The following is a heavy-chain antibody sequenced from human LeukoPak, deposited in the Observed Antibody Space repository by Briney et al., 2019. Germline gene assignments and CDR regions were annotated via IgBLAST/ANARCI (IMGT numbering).Heavy chain of an antibody. CDR2: ISYDGSNK. D-gene: IGHD2-2*01. Sequence: SGGSLRLSCAASGFTFSSYAMHWVRQAPGKGLEWVAVISYDGSNKYYADSVKGQFTISRDNSKNTLYLQMNSLRAEDTAVYYCARELAIGVPAAIGRFDYWGQGTLVTVSS. V-gene: IGHV3-30-3*01. CDR1: GFTFSSYA. J-gene: IGHJ4*02. CDR3: ARELAIGVPAAIGRFDY.